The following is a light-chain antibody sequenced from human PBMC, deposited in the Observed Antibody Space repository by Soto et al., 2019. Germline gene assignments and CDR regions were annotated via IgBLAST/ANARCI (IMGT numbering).Light chain of an antibody. CDR2: AAS. CDR3: QQVKSYPLN. CDR1: QVISSF. Sequence: DIQLTQSPSFLSASVGDRVTITCRASQVISSFLAWYQQQPGKAPNFLIYAASTLQSGVPSRFSGSGSGTEFTRTISSLQPEDFATYYCQQVKSYPLNFGGGTKVEIQ. J-gene: IGKJ4*01. V-gene: IGKV1-9*01.